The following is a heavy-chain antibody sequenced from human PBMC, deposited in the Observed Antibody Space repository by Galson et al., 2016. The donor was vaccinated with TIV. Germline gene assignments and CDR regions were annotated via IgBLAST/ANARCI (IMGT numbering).Heavy chain of an antibody. CDR2: IKQDGSEK. CDR1: GISFGSYW. D-gene: IGHD3-16*01. J-gene: IGHJ4*02. Sequence: SLRLSCAASGISFGSYWMSWVRQAPGKGLEWVANIKQDGSEKHYVDSVKGRFTISRDNAENSVNLQMNSLRAEDTAVYYCARDGGGGFDYWGQGTLVTVSS. CDR3: ARDGGGGFDY. V-gene: IGHV3-7*01.